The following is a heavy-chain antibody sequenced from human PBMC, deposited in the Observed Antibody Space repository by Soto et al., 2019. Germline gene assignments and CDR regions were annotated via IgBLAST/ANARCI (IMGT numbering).Heavy chain of an antibody. CDR2: IYYSGST. Sequence: SETLSLTCTVSGGSISSGDYYWSWIRQPPGKGLEWIGYIYYSGSTNYNPSLKSRVTISVDTSKNQFSLKLSSVTAADTAVYYCARGLEMATIFYWGQGTLVTVSS. D-gene: IGHD5-12*01. CDR1: GGSISSGDYY. V-gene: IGHV4-61*08. J-gene: IGHJ4*02. CDR3: ARGLEMATIFY.